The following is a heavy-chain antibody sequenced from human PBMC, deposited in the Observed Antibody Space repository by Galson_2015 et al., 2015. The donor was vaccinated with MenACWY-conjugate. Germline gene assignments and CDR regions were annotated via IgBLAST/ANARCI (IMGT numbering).Heavy chain of an antibody. V-gene: IGHV5-10-1*01. D-gene: IGHD3-10*01. CDR3: ARHVGSYYYDFDY. Sequence: QSGAEVKKPRESLRISCTGSGYSFTSYWISWVRQMPGKGLEWMGRIDPSDSYINYSPSFQGHVTISADKSISTAYLQWSSLKASDTAMYYCARHVGSYYYDFDYWGQGTLVTVSS. CDR1: GYSFTSYW. J-gene: IGHJ4*02. CDR2: IDPSDSYI.